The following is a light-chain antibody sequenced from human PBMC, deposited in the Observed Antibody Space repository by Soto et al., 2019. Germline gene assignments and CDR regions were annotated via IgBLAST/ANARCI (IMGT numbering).Light chain of an antibody. J-gene: IGKJ5*01. CDR3: QQYGSTPT. CDR1: QSVSSNY. Sequence: EIVLTQSPGTLSLSPGERATLSCRASQSVSSNYLAWFQQKPGQAPRLLIYGASNRATGIPDRFSGSGSGTDFTLPISRLEPEDFAVYYCQQYGSTPTFGQGTRLEIK. CDR2: GAS. V-gene: IGKV3-20*01.